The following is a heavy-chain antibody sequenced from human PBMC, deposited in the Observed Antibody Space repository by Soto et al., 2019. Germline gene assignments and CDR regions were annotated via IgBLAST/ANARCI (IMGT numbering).Heavy chain of an antibody. CDR2: ISYDGSNK. J-gene: IGHJ5*02. Sequence: GGSLRLSCAASGFTFSSYGMHWVRQAPGKGLEWVAVISYDGSNKYYADSVKGRFTISRDNSKNTLYLQMNSLRAEDTAVYYCAKAGQQLVLTVGNWFDPWGQGTLVTVSS. V-gene: IGHV3-30*18. CDR3: AKAGQQLVLTVGNWFDP. D-gene: IGHD6-13*01. CDR1: GFTFSSYG.